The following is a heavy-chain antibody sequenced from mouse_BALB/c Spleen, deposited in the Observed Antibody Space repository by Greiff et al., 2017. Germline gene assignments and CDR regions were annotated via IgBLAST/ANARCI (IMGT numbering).Heavy chain of an antibody. D-gene: IGHD1-1*01. J-gene: IGHJ2*01. CDR2: IYPGNSDT. CDR3: TRSLITTVVAPFDY. V-gene: IGHV1-5*01. CDR1: GYTFTSYW. Sequence: EVQLQQSGTVLARPGASVKMSCKASGYTFTSYWMHWVKQRPGQGLEWIGAIYPGNSDTSYNQKFKGKAKLTAVTSTSTAYMELSSLTNEDSAVYYCTRSLITTVVAPFDYWGQGTTLTVSS.